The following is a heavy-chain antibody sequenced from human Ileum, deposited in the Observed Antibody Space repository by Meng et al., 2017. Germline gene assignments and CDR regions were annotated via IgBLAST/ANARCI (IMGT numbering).Heavy chain of an antibody. CDR2: ISGIGGST. CDR1: GFTLSSYA. Sequence: EVQSWRSGGGLVQPGGSLRLSCAPSGFTLSSYAITWVPQAPGKGLEWVSTISGIGGSTYYADSVKGRFTISRDNAKSSLYLQMNSLRAEDTAIYYCASDPNWSTNWGQGTLVTVSS. V-gene: IGHV3-23*01. D-gene: IGHD1-1*01. J-gene: IGHJ4*02. CDR3: ASDPNWSTN.